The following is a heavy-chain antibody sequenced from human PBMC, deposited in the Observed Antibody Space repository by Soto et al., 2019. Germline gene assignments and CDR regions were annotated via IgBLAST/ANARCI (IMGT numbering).Heavy chain of an antibody. D-gene: IGHD1-26*01. CDR2: INNDGSRT. CDR1: GFTFSNYW. J-gene: IGHJ4*02. CDR3: GTTFEY. Sequence: GGSLRLSCAASGFTFSNYWIHWVRQVPGEGLVWVSSINNDGSRTWYADSVRGRIAMSRDNARNLVSLQMNSLRAEDTAVYYCGTTFEYWGQGAMVTVSS. V-gene: IGHV3-74*01.